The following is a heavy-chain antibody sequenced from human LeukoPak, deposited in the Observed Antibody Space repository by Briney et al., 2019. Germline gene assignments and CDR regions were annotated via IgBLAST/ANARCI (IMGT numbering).Heavy chain of an antibody. Sequence: SETLSLTCTVSGGSISSSSYYWGWIRQPPGKGLEWIGEINHSGSTNYNPSLRSRVTISVDTSKNQFSLKLSSVTAADTARYYCARRSRDTDVSSWYFDYWGRGILVTVSS. J-gene: IGHJ4*02. CDR3: ARRSRDTDVSSWYFDY. CDR2: INHSGST. D-gene: IGHD6-13*01. V-gene: IGHV4-39*07. CDR1: GGSISSSSYY.